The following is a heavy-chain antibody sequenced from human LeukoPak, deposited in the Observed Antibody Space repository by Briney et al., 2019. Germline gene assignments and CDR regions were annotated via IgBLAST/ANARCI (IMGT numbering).Heavy chain of an antibody. CDR1: GYTFTGYW. J-gene: IGHJ3*02. CDR3: ARAWSGRDISGYYYRAFDI. D-gene: IGHD3-22*01. Sequence: ASVKVSCTASGYTFTGYWMHWVRQAPGQGLEWMGWINPNSGGTNYAQNFQGRVTMTRDTSISTAYMELSSLRSDDTAVYYCARAWSGRDISGYYYRAFDIWGQGTMVTVSS. CDR2: INPNSGGT. V-gene: IGHV1-2*02.